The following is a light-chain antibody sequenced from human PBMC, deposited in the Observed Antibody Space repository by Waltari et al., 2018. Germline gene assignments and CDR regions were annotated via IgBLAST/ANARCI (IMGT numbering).Light chain of an antibody. CDR2: DVS. Sequence: QSALTQPAAVSGSPGQSVTISCIGASSDIGRYDIVPWYQQHPGHAPKLVISDVSKRPSGVSDRFSGSKSGDTASLTISGLQFEDEADYYCCSYAGNYVWVFGGGTRLTVL. CDR1: SSDIGRYDI. J-gene: IGLJ3*02. V-gene: IGLV2-23*02. CDR3: CSYAGNYVWV.